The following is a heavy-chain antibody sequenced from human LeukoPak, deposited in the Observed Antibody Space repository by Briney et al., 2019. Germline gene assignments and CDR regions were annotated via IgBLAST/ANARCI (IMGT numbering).Heavy chain of an antibody. CDR2: INPNSGGT. V-gene: IGHV1-2*02. CDR3: ARAHCSSTSCYVLDY. J-gene: IGHJ4*02. Sequence: ASVKVSCKASGYTFTGYYMHWVRQAPGQGLEWMGWINPNSGGTDYAQKFQGRVTMTRDTSISTAYMELSRLRSDDTAVYYCARAHCSSTSCYVLDYWGQRTLVTVSS. CDR1: GYTFTGYY. D-gene: IGHD2-2*01.